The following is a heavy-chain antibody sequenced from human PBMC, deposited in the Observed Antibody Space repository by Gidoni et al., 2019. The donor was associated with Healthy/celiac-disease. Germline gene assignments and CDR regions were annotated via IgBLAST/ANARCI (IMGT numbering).Heavy chain of an antibody. J-gene: IGHJ4*02. V-gene: IGHV3-66*01. CDR1: GFTVSSNY. CDR2: IYSGGST. Sequence: EVQLVESGGGLVQPGGSLRLSCAASGFTVSSNYMSWVRQAPGKGLEWVSGIYSGGSTYYADSVKGRFTISRDNSKNTLYLQMNSLRAEDTAVYYCARVRWVFWGIDYWGQGTLVTVSS. D-gene: IGHD3-16*01. CDR3: ARVRWVFWGIDY.